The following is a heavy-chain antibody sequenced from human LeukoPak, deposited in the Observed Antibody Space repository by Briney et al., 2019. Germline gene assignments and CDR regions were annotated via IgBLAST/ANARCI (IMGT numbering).Heavy chain of an antibody. CDR1: GYTFTTYY. Sequence: ASVKVSCKASGYTFTTYYMHWVRQAPGQGLEWMGIINPSGGSTNYAQKFQGRVTMTTDTSTSTAYMELRSLRSDDTAVYYCARPTVAGRRDWFDPWGQGTLVTVSS. J-gene: IGHJ5*02. V-gene: IGHV1-46*01. D-gene: IGHD6-19*01. CDR2: INPSGGST. CDR3: ARPTVAGRRDWFDP.